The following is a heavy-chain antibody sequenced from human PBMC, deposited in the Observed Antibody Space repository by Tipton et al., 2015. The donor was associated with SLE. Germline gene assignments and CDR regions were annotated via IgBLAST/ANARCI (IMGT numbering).Heavy chain of an antibody. V-gene: IGHV3-11*01. CDR1: GFTYSDHY. D-gene: IGHD3-9*01. CDR2: LDRDGTTV. Sequence: SLRLSCVASGFTYSDHYMTWIRQAPGKGLEWVSWLDRDGTTVYYEDSVKGRFTISRDNARNSLFLQMDSLRAEDTAMYYCASFEGAFDIWGQGTMVTVSS. J-gene: IGHJ3*02. CDR3: ASFEGAFDI.